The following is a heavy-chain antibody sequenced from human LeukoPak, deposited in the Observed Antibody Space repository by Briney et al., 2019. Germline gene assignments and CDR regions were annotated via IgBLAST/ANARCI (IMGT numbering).Heavy chain of an antibody. J-gene: IGHJ4*02. CDR3: ARSKPEYDTSGYYYEGQDY. CDR2: INSDGSST. CDR1: GFTFSRYW. D-gene: IGHD3-22*01. Sequence: GGSLRLSCAASGFTFSRYWMHWVRQPTGKGLVWVSRINSDGSSTNYADTVKGRFTISRDNSRNTLYLQMSSLRAEDTAAYYCARSKPEYDTSGYYYEGQDYWGQGTLVTVSS. V-gene: IGHV3-74*01.